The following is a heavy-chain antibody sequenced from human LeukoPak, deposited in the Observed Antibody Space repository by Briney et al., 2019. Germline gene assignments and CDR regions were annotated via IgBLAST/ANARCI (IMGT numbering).Heavy chain of an antibody. CDR1: GGSISSYY. J-gene: IGHJ4*02. V-gene: IGHV4-59*01. CDR3: AGTIWFEGYFDY. D-gene: IGHD3-10*01. CDR2: IYYSGST. Sequence: PSETLSLTCTVSGGSISSYYWSWIRQPPGKGLEWIGYIYYSGSTNYNPSLKSRVTISVDTSKNQFSLKLSSVTAADTAVYYCAGTIWFEGYFDYWGQGTLVTVSS.